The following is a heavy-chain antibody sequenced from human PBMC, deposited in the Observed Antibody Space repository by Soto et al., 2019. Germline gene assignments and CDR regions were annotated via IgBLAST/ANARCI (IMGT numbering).Heavy chain of an antibody. V-gene: IGHV5-51*01. CDR1: GYSFTSYW. J-gene: IGHJ6*02. CDR3: ARLRIAAAGTYYYGMDV. Sequence: GESLKISCKGSGYSFTSYWIGWVRQMPGKGLEWMGIIYPGDSDTRYSPSFQGQVTISADKSISTAYLQWSSLKASDTAMYYCARLRIAAAGTYYYGMDVWGQGTTVTVSS. CDR2: IYPGDSDT. D-gene: IGHD6-13*01.